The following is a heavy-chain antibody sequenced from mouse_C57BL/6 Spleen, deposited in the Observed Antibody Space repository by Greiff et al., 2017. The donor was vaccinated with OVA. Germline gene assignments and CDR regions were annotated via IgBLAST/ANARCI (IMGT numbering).Heavy chain of an antibody. CDR1: GYTFSDYY. CDR2: IYYDGSST. D-gene: IGHD2-4*01. CDR3: AKDDYGGLFAY. J-gene: IGHJ3*01. Sequence: EVQRVESEGGLVQPGSSMKLSCTASGYTFSDYYMDWVRQVPEKGLEWVANIYYDGSSTNYLDYLKSRFIIARDNAKNILYLQISRLKSEDTATYYSAKDDYGGLFAYWGQGTLVTVSA. V-gene: IGHV5-16*01.